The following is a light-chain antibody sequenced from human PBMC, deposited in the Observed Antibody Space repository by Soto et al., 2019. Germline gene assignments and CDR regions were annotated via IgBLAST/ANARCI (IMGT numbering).Light chain of an antibody. CDR3: QQYGSLLKT. Sequence: EIVLTQSPGTLSLSPGDRATLSCRANQSVSSDLAWYQQKPGQAPRLLISGASSRATGIPDRFSGSGSGTDFTLTISRLEPEDSAVYHCQQYGSLLKTFGQGTKVEIK. V-gene: IGKV3-20*01. CDR1: QSVSSD. J-gene: IGKJ1*01. CDR2: GAS.